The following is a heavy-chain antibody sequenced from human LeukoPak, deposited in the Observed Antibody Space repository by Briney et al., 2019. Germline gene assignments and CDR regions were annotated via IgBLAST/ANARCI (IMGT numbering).Heavy chain of an antibody. D-gene: IGHD1-1*01. CDR3: ARDLEPKYFQH. CDR2: IGGSGGST. V-gene: IGHV3-23*01. J-gene: IGHJ1*01. Sequence: GGSLRLSCAASGFTFSTYAMYWVRQAPGKGLEWVSSIGGSGGSTYHAESVKGRFTISRDNSKNTLYLQMNSLRAEDTAVYYCARDLEPKYFQHWGQGTLVTVSS. CDR1: GFTFSTYA.